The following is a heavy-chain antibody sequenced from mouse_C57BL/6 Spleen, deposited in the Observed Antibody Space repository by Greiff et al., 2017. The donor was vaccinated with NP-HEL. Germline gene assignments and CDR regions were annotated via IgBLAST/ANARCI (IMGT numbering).Heavy chain of an antibody. Sequence: EVKVEESGPGLVKPSQSLSLTCSVTGYSITSGYYWNWIRQFPGNKLEWMGYISYDGSNNYNPSLKNRISITRDTSKNQFFLKLNSVTTEDTATYYCARTLLRGDAMDYWGQGTSVTVSS. J-gene: IGHJ4*01. V-gene: IGHV3-6*01. D-gene: IGHD1-1*01. CDR3: ARTLLRGDAMDY. CDR1: GYSITSGYY. CDR2: ISYDGSN.